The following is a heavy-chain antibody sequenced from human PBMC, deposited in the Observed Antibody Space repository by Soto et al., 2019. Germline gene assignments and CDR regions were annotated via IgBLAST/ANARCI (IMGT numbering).Heavy chain of an antibody. D-gene: IGHD3-10*01. J-gene: IGHJ4*02. CDR3: ARARGESTMVQEDFFEN. CDR2: IIPIFAPA. Sequence: HVQLVQSGAEVKKPGSSVKVSCKASGGTFSSDAISWVRQAPGQGLEWMGGIIPIFAPANYAQKFLGRVTITADESTTTAYMVLSSLTSEDTAMDYCARARGESTMVQEDFFENWGQGTLVSGAS. V-gene: IGHV1-69*01. CDR1: GGTFSSDA.